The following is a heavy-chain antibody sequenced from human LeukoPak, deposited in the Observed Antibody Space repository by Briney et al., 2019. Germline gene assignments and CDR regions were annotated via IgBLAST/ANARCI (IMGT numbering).Heavy chain of an antibody. V-gene: IGHV3-21*01. CDR2: LSGTGRYI. CDR1: GFTFSSYT. Sequence: VGSLRLSCAASGFTFSSYTMNWVRQAPGKGLEWVSSLSGTGRYIYYADLMKGRFTISRDNAKNTLYLQMNSLRAEDTAVYYCARGNYFDYWGQGTLVTVSS. CDR3: ARGNYFDY. J-gene: IGHJ4*02.